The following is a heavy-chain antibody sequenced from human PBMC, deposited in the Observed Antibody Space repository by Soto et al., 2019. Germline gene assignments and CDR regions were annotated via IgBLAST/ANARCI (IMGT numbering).Heavy chain of an antibody. CDR1: GYTFTSYG. Sequence: ASVKVSCKVSGYTFTSYGISWVRQAPGQGLEWMGWISAYNGNTNYAQKLQGRVTMTTDTSTSTAYMELRSLRSDDTAVYYCARDRVCSSTSCYMNYYYYGMDVWGQGTTVTVSS. D-gene: IGHD2-2*02. V-gene: IGHV1-18*04. J-gene: IGHJ6*02. CDR2: ISAYNGNT. CDR3: ARDRVCSSTSCYMNYYYYGMDV.